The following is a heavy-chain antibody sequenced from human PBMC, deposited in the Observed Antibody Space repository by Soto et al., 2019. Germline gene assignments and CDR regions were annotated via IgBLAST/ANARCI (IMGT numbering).Heavy chain of an antibody. D-gene: IGHD6-13*01. J-gene: IGHJ4*02. CDR1: GYTFTSYD. CDR3: ARFIAAAGTAIDY. V-gene: IGHV1-8*01. CDR2: MNPNSGNT. Sequence: ASVKVSCKASGYTFTSYDINWVRQATGQGLEWMGWMNPNSGNTGYAQKFQGRVTMTRNTSISTAYMELSSLRSEDTAVYYCARFIAAAGTAIDYWGQGTLVTVSS.